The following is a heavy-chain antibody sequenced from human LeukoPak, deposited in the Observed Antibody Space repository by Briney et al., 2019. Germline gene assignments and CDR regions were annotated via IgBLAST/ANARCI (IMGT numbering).Heavy chain of an antibody. CDR2: ISSSSSTI. J-gene: IGHJ6*03. CDR3: ARDDHYNYYYMDV. V-gene: IGHV3-48*01. CDR1: GFIFSTYS. Sequence: GGSLRRSCAASGFIFSTYSMNWVRQAPGKGLEWVSYISSSSSTIYYADSVKGRFTISRDNAENSLYLQMNSLGAEDTAVYYCARDDHYNYYYMDVWGKGTTVTVSS.